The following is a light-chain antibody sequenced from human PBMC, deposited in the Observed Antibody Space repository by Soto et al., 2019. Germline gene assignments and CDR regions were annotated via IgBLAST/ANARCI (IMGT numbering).Light chain of an antibody. J-gene: IGLJ1*01. CDR3: SSYTSSSLYV. V-gene: IGLV2-14*03. CDR1: RSDVGGYDY. Sequence: QSALTQPASVSGSPGQSITISCTGTRSDVGGYDYVSWYQHHPGKAPKLMISDVSNRPSGVSNRFSGSKSGNTASLTISGLHAEDEADYYCSSYTSSSLYVFGTGTKLTVL. CDR2: DVS.